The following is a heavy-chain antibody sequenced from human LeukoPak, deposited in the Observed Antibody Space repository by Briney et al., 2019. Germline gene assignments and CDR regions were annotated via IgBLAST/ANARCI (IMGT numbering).Heavy chain of an antibody. Sequence: GASVKVSCKASGGTFSSYAISWVRQAPGQGLEWMGRIIPILGIANYAQKFQGRVTNTADKSTSTAYMELSSLRSEDTAVYYCARDSENYGDPFDYWGRGTLVTVSS. J-gene: IGHJ4*02. D-gene: IGHD4-17*01. CDR1: GGTFSSYA. CDR2: IIPILGIA. V-gene: IGHV1-69*04. CDR3: ARDSENYGDPFDY.